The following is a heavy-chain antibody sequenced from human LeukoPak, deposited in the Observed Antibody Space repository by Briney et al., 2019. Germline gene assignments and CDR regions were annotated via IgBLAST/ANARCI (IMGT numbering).Heavy chain of an antibody. J-gene: IGHJ4*02. CDR2: INHSGST. CDR3: ARDYYDSSGPTGG. V-gene: IGHV4-34*01. CDR1: GGSFSGYY. D-gene: IGHD3-22*01. Sequence: PSETLSLTCAVYGGSFSGYYWSWVRQPPGKGLEWIGEINHSGSTNYNPSLKSRVTISVDTSKNQFSLKLSSVTAADTAVYYCARDYYDSSGPTGGWGQGTLVTVSS.